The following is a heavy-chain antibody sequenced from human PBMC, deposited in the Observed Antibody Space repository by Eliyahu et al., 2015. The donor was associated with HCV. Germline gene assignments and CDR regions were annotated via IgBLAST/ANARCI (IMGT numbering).Heavy chain of an antibody. D-gene: IGHD3-10*01. V-gene: IGHV3-9*01. CDR3: AKDIRAGWVTRHYYYYYGMDV. CDR2: ISWNSGSI. Sequence: EVQLVESGGGLVQPGRSLRLSFAXSGFTFCDYAXXWVRQAPGKGLEWVSGISWNSGSIGYADSVKGRFTISRDNAKNSLYLQMNSLRAEDTALYYCAKDIRAGWVTRHYYYYYGMDVWGQGTTVTVSS. J-gene: IGHJ6*02. CDR1: GFTFCDYA.